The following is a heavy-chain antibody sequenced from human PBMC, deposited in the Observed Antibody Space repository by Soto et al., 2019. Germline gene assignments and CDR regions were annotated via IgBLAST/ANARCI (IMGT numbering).Heavy chain of an antibody. J-gene: IGHJ6*02. Sequence: EVQLVESGGGLVQPGGSLRLSCAASGIPVSSNYMTWVRQAPGKGLEWVSVLHSGGDTYYANSVKGRFTISRHDSTNTLFLQMNSLTPEDTAVYYCARDGPHYYASRMDVWGQGTTVTVSS. V-gene: IGHV3-53*04. D-gene: IGHD3-10*01. CDR1: GIPVSSNY. CDR2: LHSGGDT. CDR3: ARDGPHYYASRMDV.